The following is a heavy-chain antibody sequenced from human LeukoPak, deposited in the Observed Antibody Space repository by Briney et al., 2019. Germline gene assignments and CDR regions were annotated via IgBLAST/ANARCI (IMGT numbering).Heavy chain of an antibody. CDR3: AREYCSSTSCYQDWFDP. Sequence: ASVKVSCKASGYTFTGYYMHWVRQAPGQGLEWIGWINPNSGGTNYAQKFQGRVTMTRDTSISTAYMELSRLISDDTAVYYCAREYCSSTSCYQDWFDPWGQGTLVTVSS. CDR1: GYTFTGYY. D-gene: IGHD2-2*01. CDR2: INPNSGGT. J-gene: IGHJ5*02. V-gene: IGHV1-2*02.